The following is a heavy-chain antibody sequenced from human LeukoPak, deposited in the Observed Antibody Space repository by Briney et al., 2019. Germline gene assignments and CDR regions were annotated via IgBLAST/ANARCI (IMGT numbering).Heavy chain of an antibody. CDR2: INGDGSEK. V-gene: IGHV3-7*01. D-gene: IGHD2-21*02. CDR1: EFTFSNYF. J-gene: IGHJ4*02. Sequence: GGSLRLSCAASEFTFSNYFMNWVRQAPGEGLEWVANINGDGSEKKYVDSVKGRFTISRDNAKNSLYLQMSSLRAEDTAVYYCRRGHTSDSLDWGQRTLVTVAS. CDR3: RRGHTSDSLD.